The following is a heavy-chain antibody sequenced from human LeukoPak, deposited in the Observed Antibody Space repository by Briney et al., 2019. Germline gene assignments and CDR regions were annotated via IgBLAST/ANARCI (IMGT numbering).Heavy chain of an antibody. CDR1: GFTVSSNF. J-gene: IGHJ3*02. D-gene: IGHD6-13*01. CDR2: FYSGGST. Sequence: GGSLRLSCVASGFTVSSNFMSWVRQPPGKGLEWVSVFYSGGSTYYADSVKGRFTISRDNSKNTLYLQINSLRVEDTAVYYCARELSSSWDAFDIWGQGTMVTVSS. CDR3: ARELSSSWDAFDI. V-gene: IGHV3-53*01.